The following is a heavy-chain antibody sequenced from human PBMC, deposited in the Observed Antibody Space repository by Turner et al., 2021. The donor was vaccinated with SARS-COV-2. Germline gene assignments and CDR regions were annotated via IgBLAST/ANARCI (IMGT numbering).Heavy chain of an antibody. Sequence: QVQLVQSGAEVTAPGASVKVSCQASGYTFTDYYIHWVRQAPGQGLEWMGWIGPSSGGTNYAQRFQGRITMTRDTSISTAYMELSSLRSDDTAVYYCSRNYGCNSRWFDPWGQGTLVTVSS. J-gene: IGHJ5*02. V-gene: IGHV1-2*02. CDR3: SRNYGCNSRWFDP. CDR1: GYTFTDYY. D-gene: IGHD1-7*01. CDR2: IGPSSGGT.